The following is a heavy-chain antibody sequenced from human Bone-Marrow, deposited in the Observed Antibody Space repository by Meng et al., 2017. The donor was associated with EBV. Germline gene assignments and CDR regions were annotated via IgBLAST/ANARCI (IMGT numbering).Heavy chain of an antibody. D-gene: IGHD3-22*01. CDR2: INHSGST. CDR1: GGSFSGYS. Sequence: QLQRQRGGAGLLKPSETRSLTCAGYGGSFSGYSWSWIRQPPGKGLEWIGEINHSGSTNYNPSLKSRVTISLDTSKNQFSLKLSSVTAADTAVYYCARGFLLSHRGLYDRSGYFRFDYWGQGTLVTVSS. CDR3: ARGFLLSHRGLYDRSGYFRFDY. V-gene: IGHV4-34*02. J-gene: IGHJ4*02.